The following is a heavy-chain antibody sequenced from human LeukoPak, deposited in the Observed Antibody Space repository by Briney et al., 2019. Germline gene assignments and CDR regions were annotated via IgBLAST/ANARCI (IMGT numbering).Heavy chain of an antibody. CDR3: AKDLWYDSSGYYFSYFDY. D-gene: IGHD3-22*01. CDR2: ISGSGGST. J-gene: IGHJ4*02. CDR1: GFTFSSYA. Sequence: GSLRLSCAASGFTFSSYAMSWVRQAPGKGLEWVSAISGSGGSTYYADSVKGRFTISRDNSKNTLYLQMNSLRAEDTAVYYCAKDLWYDSSGYYFSYFDYWGQGTLVTVSS. V-gene: IGHV3-23*01.